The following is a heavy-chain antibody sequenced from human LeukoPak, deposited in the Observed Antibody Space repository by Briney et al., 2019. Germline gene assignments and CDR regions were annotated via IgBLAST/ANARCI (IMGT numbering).Heavy chain of an antibody. CDR2: IYPGDSDT. CDR3: ARTIAARNRPYDY. Sequence: GESLKISCKGSGYSFTSYWIGWVRQVPGKGLEWMGIIYPGDSDTRYSPSFQGQVTISADKSISTAYLQWSSLKASDTAMYYCARTIAARNRPYDYWGQGTLVTVSS. V-gene: IGHV5-51*01. D-gene: IGHD6-6*01. J-gene: IGHJ4*02. CDR1: GYSFTSYW.